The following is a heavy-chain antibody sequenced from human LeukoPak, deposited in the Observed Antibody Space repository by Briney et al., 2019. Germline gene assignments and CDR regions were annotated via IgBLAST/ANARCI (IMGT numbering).Heavy chain of an antibody. Sequence: GGSLRLSCAASGFTFSSYSMNWVRQARGKGLEWVSSISSSSSYIYYADSVKGRFTISRDNAKNSLYLQMNSLRAEDTAVYYCASNSYDSSGYYYSWGQGTLVTVSS. V-gene: IGHV3-21*01. CDR1: GFTFSSYS. CDR2: ISSSSSYI. D-gene: IGHD3-22*01. CDR3: ASNSYDSSGYYYS. J-gene: IGHJ4*02.